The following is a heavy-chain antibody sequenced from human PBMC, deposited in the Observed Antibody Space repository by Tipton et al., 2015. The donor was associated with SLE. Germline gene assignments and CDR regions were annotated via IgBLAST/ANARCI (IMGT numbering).Heavy chain of an antibody. CDR2: IYYSGST. CDR1: GGSISSSSYY. V-gene: IGHV4-39*02. J-gene: IGHJ4*02. D-gene: IGHD3-9*01. Sequence: TLSLTCTVSGGSISSSSYYWGWIRQPPGKRLEWIGSIYYSGSTYYNPSLKTRVTMSVDTSKNHFSLSLSSVTAADTAVYYCTRGGFDWGFPYFDFWGQGALVTVSS. CDR3: TRGGFDWGFPYFDF.